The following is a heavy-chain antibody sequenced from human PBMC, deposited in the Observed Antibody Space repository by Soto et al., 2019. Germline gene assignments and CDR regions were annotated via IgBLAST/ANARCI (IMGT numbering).Heavy chain of an antibody. CDR3: ARDFDY. CDR1: GFTFSSYA. CDR2: ISYDGSNK. V-gene: IGHV3-30-3*01. J-gene: IGHJ4*02. Sequence: LRLSCAASGFTFSSYAMHWVRQAPGKGLEWVAVISYDGSNKYYADSVKGRFTISRDNSKNTLYLQMNSLRAEDTAVYYCARDFDYWGQGTLVTVSS.